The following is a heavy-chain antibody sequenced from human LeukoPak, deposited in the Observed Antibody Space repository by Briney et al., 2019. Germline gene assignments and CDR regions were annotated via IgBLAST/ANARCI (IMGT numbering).Heavy chain of an antibody. CDR1: GYTFTGYY. CDR3: ARSPGGGVTYYYDSSGYPYA. CDR2: INPNSGGT. D-gene: IGHD3-22*01. V-gene: IGHV1-2*02. Sequence: ASVKVSCKASGYTFTGYYMHWVRQAPGQGLEWMGWINPNSGGTNYAQKFQGRVTMTRDTSISTAYMELNRLRSDDTAVYYCARSPGGGVTYYYDSSGYPYAWGQGTLVTVSS. J-gene: IGHJ5*02.